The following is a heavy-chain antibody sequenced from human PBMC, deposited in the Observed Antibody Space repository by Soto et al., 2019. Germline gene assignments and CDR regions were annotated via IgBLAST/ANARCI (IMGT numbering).Heavy chain of an antibody. J-gene: IGHJ5*02. CDR1: GFTFSSYG. V-gene: IGHV3-30*18. Sequence: PGGSLRLSCAASGFTFSSYGMHWVRQAPGKGLEWVAVISYDGSNKYYADSVKGRFTISRDNSKNTLYLQMNSLRAEDTAVYYCAKDQEGWFDPWGQGTLVTVSS. CDR3: AKDQEGWFDP. CDR2: ISYDGSNK.